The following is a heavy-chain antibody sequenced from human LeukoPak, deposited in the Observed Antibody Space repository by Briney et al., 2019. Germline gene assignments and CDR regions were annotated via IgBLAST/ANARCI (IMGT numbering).Heavy chain of an antibody. CDR1: GGSVSSGSYY. J-gene: IGHJ4*02. CDR3: ARDPGYSYGH. D-gene: IGHD5-18*01. V-gene: IGHV4-61*01. CDR2: IYYSGST. Sequence: SETLSLTCTVSGGSVSSGSYYWSWIRQPPGKGLEWIGYIYYSGSTNYNPSLKGRVTISLDTSKNQLSLRLRSVTAADTAVYYCARDPGYSYGHWGQGTLVTVSS.